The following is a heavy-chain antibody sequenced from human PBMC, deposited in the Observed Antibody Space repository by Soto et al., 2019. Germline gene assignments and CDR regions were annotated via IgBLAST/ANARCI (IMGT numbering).Heavy chain of an antibody. J-gene: IGHJ5*02. CDR1: GYTFSSYV. Sequence: QVQLMQSRPEVKTPGASVKLSCKASGYTFSSYVITWVRQAPGQGLEWMGWISPFNYNTNYAQKFQGRVTMTTDTSTNTAYMKLRSLRSDDTAVYYCARGGRRLGWFDPWGQGTLVTVSS. CDR2: ISPFNYNT. V-gene: IGHV1-18*01. D-gene: IGHD6-25*01. CDR3: ARGGRRLGWFDP.